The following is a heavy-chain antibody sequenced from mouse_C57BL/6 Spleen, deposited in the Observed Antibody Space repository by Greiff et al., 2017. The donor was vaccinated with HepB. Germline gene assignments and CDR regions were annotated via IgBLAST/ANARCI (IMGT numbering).Heavy chain of an antibody. D-gene: IGHD2-3*01. J-gene: IGHJ4*01. Sequence: QVQPQQPGTELVKPGASVKLSCKASGYTFTSYWMHWVKQRPGQGLEWIGNINPSNGGTNYNEKFKSKATLTVDKSSSTAYMQLSSLTSEDSAVYYCARDGYYDYAMDYWGQGTSVTVSS. CDR1: GYTFTSYW. CDR3: ARDGYYDYAMDY. V-gene: IGHV1-53*01. CDR2: INPSNGGT.